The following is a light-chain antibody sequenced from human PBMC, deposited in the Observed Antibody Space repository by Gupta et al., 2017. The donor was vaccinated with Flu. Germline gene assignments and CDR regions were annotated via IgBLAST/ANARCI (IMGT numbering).Light chain of an antibody. V-gene: IGKV1-12*01. CDR2: AAS. J-gene: IGKJ4*01. CDR3: QQGSICPHT. Sequence: PASVSVSAGDRATISCRASQGISSKLAWYQQKPGKAPKLLIYAASNWASGVPSRFSGSGSGTDFTLTISSLEPEDFATYYCQQGSICPHTFGRGTKLEIK. CDR1: QGISSK.